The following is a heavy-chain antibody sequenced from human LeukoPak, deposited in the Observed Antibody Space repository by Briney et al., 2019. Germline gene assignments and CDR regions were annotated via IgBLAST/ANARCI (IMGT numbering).Heavy chain of an antibody. CDR1: GYTFTGYY. Sequence: ASVKVSCKASGYTFTGYYMHWVRQAPGPGLEWMGWINPNSGGTNYAQKFQGRVTMTRDTSISTAYMELSRLRSDDTAVYYCARGGAYYYDSSGYYGDWGQGTLVTVSS. D-gene: IGHD3-22*01. CDR2: INPNSGGT. J-gene: IGHJ4*02. V-gene: IGHV1-2*02. CDR3: ARGGAYYYDSSGYYGD.